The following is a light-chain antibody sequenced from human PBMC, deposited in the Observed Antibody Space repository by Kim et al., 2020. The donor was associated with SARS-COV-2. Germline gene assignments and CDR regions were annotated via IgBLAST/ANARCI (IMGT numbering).Light chain of an antibody. CDR3: NSRDSNDNVV. Sequence: VALGQEVGITCPGERLRSYYATWYQQKPGQAPILVIYGKNNRPTGIRDRFSGSSSGNTASLIITGTQAGNEAVYYCNSRDSNDNVVFGGVTKLTVL. CDR2: GKN. CDR1: RLRSYY. J-gene: IGLJ2*01. V-gene: IGLV3-19*01.